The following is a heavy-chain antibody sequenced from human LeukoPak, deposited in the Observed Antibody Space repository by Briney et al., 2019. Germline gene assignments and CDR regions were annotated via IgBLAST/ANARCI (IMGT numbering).Heavy chain of an antibody. J-gene: IGHJ4*02. CDR2: IYYSGST. D-gene: IGHD1-26*01. CDR1: GGSIISYY. Sequence: SETLSLTCSVSGGSIISYYWSWIRQPPGKGLEWIGYIYYSGSTNYNPSFKSRVTISVDTSKNRFSLKLSSVTAADTAVYYCARVGGTYQQYYFDYWGQGALVTVSS. V-gene: IGHV4-59*01. CDR3: ARVGGTYQQYYFDY.